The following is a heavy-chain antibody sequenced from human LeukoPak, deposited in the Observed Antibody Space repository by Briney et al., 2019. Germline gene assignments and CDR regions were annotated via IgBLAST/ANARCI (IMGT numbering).Heavy chain of an antibody. V-gene: IGHV3-53*04. Sequence: PGGSLRLSCAASGFTVSSNYMSRVRQAPGKGLEWVSLIDGDGTTHYADSVKDRFTISRHDSKNTLHLQMNSLRPEDTAVYYCARDPGSHYGMDVWGQGTTVTVSS. D-gene: IGHD3-10*01. CDR2: IDGDGTT. CDR1: GFTVSSNY. J-gene: IGHJ6*02. CDR3: ARDPGSHYGMDV.